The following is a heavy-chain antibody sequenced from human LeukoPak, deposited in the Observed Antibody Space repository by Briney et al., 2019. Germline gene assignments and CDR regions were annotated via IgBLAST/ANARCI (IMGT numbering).Heavy chain of an antibody. J-gene: IGHJ3*02. CDR3: ARVSRISLPSAPHGPAFDI. Sequence: GASVKVSCKASGYTFTGYYMHWVRQAPGQGLEWMGWINPNSGGTNYAQKFQGRVTMTRDTSISTAYMELSRLRSDDTAVYYCARVSRISLPSAPHGPAFDIWGQGTMVTVSS. CDR2: INPNSGGT. CDR1: GYTFTGYY. D-gene: IGHD2/OR15-2a*01. V-gene: IGHV1-2*02.